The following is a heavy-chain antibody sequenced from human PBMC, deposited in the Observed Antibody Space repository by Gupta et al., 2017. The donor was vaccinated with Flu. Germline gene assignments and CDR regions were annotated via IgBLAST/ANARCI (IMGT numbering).Heavy chain of an antibody. Sequence: QVQLQESGPGLVKPSQTLSLTCTVSGGSISSGGYYWSWIRQHPGKGLEWIGYIYYSGSTYYNPSLKSRVTISVDTSKNQFSLKLSSVTAADTAVYYCASSPSRFLEWLPDQSFDYWGQGTLVTVSS. CDR3: ASSPSRFLEWLPDQSFDY. CDR1: GGSISSGGYY. J-gene: IGHJ4*02. D-gene: IGHD3-3*01. CDR2: IYYSGST. V-gene: IGHV4-31*03.